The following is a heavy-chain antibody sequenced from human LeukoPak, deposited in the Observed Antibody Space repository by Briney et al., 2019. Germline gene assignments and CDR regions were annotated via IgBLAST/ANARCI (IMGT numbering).Heavy chain of an antibody. CDR1: GFTVSSNF. J-gene: IGHJ6*03. CDR2: IYSGGTT. V-gene: IGHV3-53*01. CDR3: ARDGYGNNYMDV. D-gene: IGHD1/OR15-1a*01. Sequence: GGSLRLSCAASGFTVSSNFMSWVRQAPGRGLEWVSVIYSGGTTYYADSVKGRFTISRDNSRNTLYLQMNSLRAEDTAVYYCARDGYGNNYMDVWGKGTTVTVSS.